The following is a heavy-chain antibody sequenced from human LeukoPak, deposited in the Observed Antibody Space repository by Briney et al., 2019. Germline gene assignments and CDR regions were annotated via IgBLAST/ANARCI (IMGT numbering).Heavy chain of an antibody. CDR3: ARGPSRRFDY. V-gene: IGHV3-7*01. Sequence: GGSLRLSCVASGFSFSNYWMTWVRQAPGKGLEWVANIKEDGSEIHYVESVKGRFTISRDNGKNSLYLQMNTLNAEDTAVYYCARGPSRRFDYWGQGTLVTVSS. CDR1: GFSFSNYW. CDR2: IKEDGSEI. D-gene: IGHD6-6*01. J-gene: IGHJ4*02.